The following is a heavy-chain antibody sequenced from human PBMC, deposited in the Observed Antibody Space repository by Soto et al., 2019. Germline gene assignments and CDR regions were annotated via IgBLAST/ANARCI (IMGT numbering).Heavy chain of an antibody. D-gene: IGHD7-27*01. Sequence: PSETLSLTCAVYGGNFRGYYWSWIRQPPGKGLEWIGEINHSGSTNYNPSLKSRVTISVDTSKNQFSLKLSSVTAADTAVYYCARAPSGAGPDYWGQGTLVTVSS. CDR3: ARAPSGAGPDY. J-gene: IGHJ4*02. V-gene: IGHV4-34*01. CDR1: GGNFRGYY. CDR2: INHSGST.